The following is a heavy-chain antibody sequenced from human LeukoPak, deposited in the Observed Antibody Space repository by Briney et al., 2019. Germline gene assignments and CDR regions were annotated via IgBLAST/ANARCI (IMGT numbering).Heavy chain of an antibody. V-gene: IGHV4-34*01. Sequence: PSETLSLTCAVYGGSFSGYYWSWIRQPPGKGLEWIGEVNHSGSTNYNPSLKSRVTISVDTSKNQFSLKLSSVTAADTAVYYCARTTEGGYTYDYFYYYYMDVWGKGTTVTISS. J-gene: IGHJ6*03. D-gene: IGHD5-18*01. CDR1: GGSFSGYY. CDR2: VNHSGST. CDR3: ARTTEGGYTYDYFYYYYMDV.